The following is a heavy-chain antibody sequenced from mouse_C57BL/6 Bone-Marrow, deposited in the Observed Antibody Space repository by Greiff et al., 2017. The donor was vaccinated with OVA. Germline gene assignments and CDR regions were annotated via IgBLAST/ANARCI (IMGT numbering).Heavy chain of an antibody. J-gene: IGHJ3*01. Sequence: EVQVVESGPGLVKPSQSLSLTCSVTGYSITSGYYWNWIRQFPGNKLEWMGYISYDGSNNYNPSLKNRISITRDTSKNQFFLKLNSVTTEDTATYYCARRDGSSTGFAYWGQGTLVTVSA. CDR3: ARRDGSSTGFAY. CDR1: GYSITSGYY. D-gene: IGHD1-1*01. CDR2: ISYDGSN. V-gene: IGHV3-6*01.